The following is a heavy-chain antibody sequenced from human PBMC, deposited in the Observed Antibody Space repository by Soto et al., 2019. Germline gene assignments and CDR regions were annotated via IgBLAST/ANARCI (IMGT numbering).Heavy chain of an antibody. V-gene: IGHV5-51*01. J-gene: IGHJ6*03. CDR2: INPADSDT. CDR3: ATIDYGSGSYSPNYYYYMDV. Sequence: GESLKISCKGSGYTFTTYWIGWVRQMPGKGLEWMGFINPADSDTRYSPSFQGQVTISADKSISTAYLQWSSLKASDTAMYYCATIDYGSGSYSPNYYYYMDVWGKGTTVTV. D-gene: IGHD3-10*01. CDR1: GYTFTTYW.